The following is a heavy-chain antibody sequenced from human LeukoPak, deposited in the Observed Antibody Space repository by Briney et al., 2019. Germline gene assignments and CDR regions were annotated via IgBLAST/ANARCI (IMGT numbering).Heavy chain of an antibody. D-gene: IGHD3-10*01. CDR1: GFSLSTSGMC. V-gene: IGHV2-70*11. J-gene: IGHJ4*02. CDR3: ARSDFYGSGSPYYFHY. Sequence: SGPTLVKPTQTLTLTCTFSGFSLSTSGMCVSWIRQPPGKALEWLARIDWDDDKYYSTSLKTRLTISKDTSKNQVVLTMTNMAPVDTATYFCARSDFYGSGSPYYFHYWGQGTLVTVSS. CDR2: IDWDDDK.